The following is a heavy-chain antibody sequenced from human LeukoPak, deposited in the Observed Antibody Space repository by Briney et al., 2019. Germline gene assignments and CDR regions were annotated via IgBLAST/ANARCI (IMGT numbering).Heavy chain of an antibody. J-gene: IGHJ6*03. D-gene: IGHD5-12*01. CDR1: GFTFSRSW. CDR3: ARMRGSFSGYAVRGSYMDV. V-gene: IGHV3-74*01. Sequence: QTGGSLRLSCAASGFTFSRSWMHWVRQAPGKGLVWVSRINDDGSTTSYADSVKGRFTISRDNAKNSPYLQMNSLRAEDTAVYYCARMRGSFSGYAVRGSYMDVWGKGTTVTVSS. CDR2: INDDGSTT.